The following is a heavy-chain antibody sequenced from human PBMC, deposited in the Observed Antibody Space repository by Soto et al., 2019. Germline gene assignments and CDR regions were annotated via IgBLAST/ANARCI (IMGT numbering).Heavy chain of an antibody. D-gene: IGHD2-8*01. Sequence: LRLSCAASGFTVSSNYMSWVRQAPGKGLEWVSVIYSGGSTYYADSVKGRFTISRDNSKNTLYLQMNSLRAEDTAVYYCARDSRCTNGVCYGAYYGMDVWGQGTTVTVSS. CDR3: ARDSRCTNGVCYGAYYGMDV. CDR1: GFTVSSNY. CDR2: IYSGGST. J-gene: IGHJ6*02. V-gene: IGHV3-53*01.